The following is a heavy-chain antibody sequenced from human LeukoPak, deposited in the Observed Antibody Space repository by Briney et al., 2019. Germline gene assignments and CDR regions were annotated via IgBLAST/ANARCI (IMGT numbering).Heavy chain of an antibody. V-gene: IGHV1-69*13. Sequence: ASVKVSCKASGGTFSSYAISWVRQAPGQGLEWMGGIIPIFGTANYAQKFQGRVTITADESTSTAYMELSSLRSEDTAVYYCARGGWVVPAAKQNYYYYCMDVWGKGTTVTISS. CDR2: IIPIFGTA. J-gene: IGHJ6*03. CDR3: ARGGWVVPAAKQNYYYYCMDV. CDR1: GGTFSSYA. D-gene: IGHD2-2*01.